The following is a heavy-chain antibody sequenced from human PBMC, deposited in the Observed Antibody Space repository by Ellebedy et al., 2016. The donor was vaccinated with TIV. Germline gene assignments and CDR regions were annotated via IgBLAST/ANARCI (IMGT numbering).Heavy chain of an antibody. V-gene: IGHV5-51*01. Sequence: GESLKISCKGSGYSFTSYWIGWVRQMPGKGLEWMGIIYPGDSDIRYSPSFQGQVPLSADKSISTAYLQWSSLEASDTAMYYCARHGRDIAEAGPSYGMDVWGQGTTVTVSS. CDR2: IYPGDSDI. D-gene: IGHD6-19*01. J-gene: IGHJ6*02. CDR3: ARHGRDIAEAGPSYGMDV. CDR1: GYSFTSYW.